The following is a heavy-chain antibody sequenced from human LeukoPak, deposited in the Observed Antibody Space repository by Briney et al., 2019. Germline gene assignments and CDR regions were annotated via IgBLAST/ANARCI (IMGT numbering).Heavy chain of an antibody. Sequence: ASVKVSCKASGYTFTSYAMHWVRQAPGRRLEWMGWINAGNGNTKYSQKLQGRVTITRDTSASTAYMELSSLRSEDTAVYYCARGRGGSKVGILTGYPDYWGQGTLVTVSS. J-gene: IGHJ4*02. V-gene: IGHV1-3*01. CDR2: INAGNGNT. CDR3: ARGRGGSKVGILTGYPDY. D-gene: IGHD3-9*01. CDR1: GYTFTSYA.